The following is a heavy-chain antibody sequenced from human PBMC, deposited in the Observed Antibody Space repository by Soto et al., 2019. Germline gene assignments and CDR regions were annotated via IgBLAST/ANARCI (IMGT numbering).Heavy chain of an antibody. V-gene: IGHV3-23*01. CDR1: GFTFSTYP. CDR3: AKDMRPDGVWDFGH. Sequence: EVQLLASGGGLVQPGGSLRLSCAASGFTFSTYPMAWVRQAPGRGPGWVSGGGQDGTPYYADSVKGRFTISRDNSRSAVYLEMIALRGEDTAVYYCAKDMRPDGVWDFGHWGQGTLVTVSS. J-gene: IGHJ4*02. D-gene: IGHD4-17*01. CDR2: GGQDGTP.